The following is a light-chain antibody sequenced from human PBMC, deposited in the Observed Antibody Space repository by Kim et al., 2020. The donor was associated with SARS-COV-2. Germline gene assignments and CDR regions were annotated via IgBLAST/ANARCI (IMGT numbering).Light chain of an antibody. V-gene: IGLV2-14*04. Sequence: PAPSDAISCTGTSSDIGIYTYVSGYKQYPGKAPKLVIYDVRQRPSGLSNRFSGSKSGNTASLTISGLQAEDEADYYCSSYTTTGTVFGSGTKVTVL. CDR2: DVR. CDR3: SSYTTTGTV. CDR1: SSDIGIYTY. J-gene: IGLJ1*01.